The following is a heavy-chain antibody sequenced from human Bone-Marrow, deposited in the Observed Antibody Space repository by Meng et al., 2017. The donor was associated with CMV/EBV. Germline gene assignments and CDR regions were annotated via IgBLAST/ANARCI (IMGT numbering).Heavy chain of an antibody. CDR2: IFSGGTNT. CDR1: GFTFSNYA. J-gene: IGHJ6*02. Sequence: GASLKISCVASGFTFSNYAMSWVRQAPGKGLGWVSVIFSGGTNTYYADSVKGRFTISRDNSKNTLYLQMNSLRAEDTAVYYCARDTLADFYGSGSYYDRTILYYYYYGMDVWGQGTTVTVSS. V-gene: IGHV3-23*03. CDR3: ARDTLADFYGSGSYYDRTILYYYYYGMDV. D-gene: IGHD3-10*01.